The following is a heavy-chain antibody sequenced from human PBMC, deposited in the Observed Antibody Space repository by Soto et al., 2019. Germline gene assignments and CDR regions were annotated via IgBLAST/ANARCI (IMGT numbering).Heavy chain of an antibody. V-gene: IGHV1-18*01. Sequence: QVQLVQSGAEVKKPGASVKVYCKASGYTFTDYGIRWVRQAPGQGLEWMGWIHTYNGHTNYAQKVQGRVTMTTDTSTSTAYMELRSLRPDDTAVYYCARDAQYSSRWHPTDFCDQGTLVTVSS. CDR1: GYTFTDYG. J-gene: IGHJ4*02. CDR3: ARDAQYSSRWHPTDF. D-gene: IGHD6-13*01. CDR2: IHTYNGHT.